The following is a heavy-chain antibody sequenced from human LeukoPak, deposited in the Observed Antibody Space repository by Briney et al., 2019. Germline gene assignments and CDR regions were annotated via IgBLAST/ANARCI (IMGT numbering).Heavy chain of an antibody. CDR1: LGSLSADH. Sequence: SETLSLTITVSLGSLSADHCAWIRQPAGKGLEWIGYIFYTGRARYNPSLEGRATLTVDMSKNEVSLKLRSVTAADTATYYCARLVDGANTRVASWSQGTLVTVSS. D-gene: IGHD4/OR15-4a*01. V-gene: IGHV4-59*08. CDR3: ARLVDGANTRVAS. CDR2: IFYTGRA. J-gene: IGHJ5*02.